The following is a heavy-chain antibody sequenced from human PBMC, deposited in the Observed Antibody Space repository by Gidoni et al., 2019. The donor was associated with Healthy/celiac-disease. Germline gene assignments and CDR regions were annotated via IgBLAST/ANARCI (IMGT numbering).Heavy chain of an antibody. V-gene: IGHV4-39*01. CDR3: ASGGGQYYYDSSGYYGR. D-gene: IGHD3-22*01. J-gene: IGHJ4*02. CDR2: IYYSGGT. CDR1: GGSISSSSYY. Sequence: QLQLQESGPGLVKPSETLSLTCTVSGGSISSSSYYWGWIRQPPGKGLEWIGSIYYSGGTYYNPSLKSRVTISVDTSKNQFSLKLSSVTAADTAVYYCASGGGQYYYDSSGYYGRWGQGTLVTVSS.